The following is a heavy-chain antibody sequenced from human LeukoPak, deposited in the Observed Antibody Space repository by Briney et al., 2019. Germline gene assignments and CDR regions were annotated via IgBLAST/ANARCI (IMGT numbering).Heavy chain of an antibody. CDR3: ARGPDYGDYAGDDY. CDR2: ISAYNGNT. J-gene: IGHJ4*02. D-gene: IGHD4-17*01. V-gene: IGHV1-18*01. CDR1: GYTFTSYG. Sequence: ASVKVSCKASGYTFTSYGISWVRQAPGQGLEWMGWISAYNGNTNCAQKLQGRVTMTTDTSTRTAYMELRSLRSDDTAVYYCARGPDYGDYAGDDYWGQGTLVTVSS.